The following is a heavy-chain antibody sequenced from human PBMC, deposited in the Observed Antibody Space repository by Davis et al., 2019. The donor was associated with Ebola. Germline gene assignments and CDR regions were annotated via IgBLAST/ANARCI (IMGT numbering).Heavy chain of an antibody. CDR1: GYTFTSYD. Sequence: ASVKVSCKASGYTFTSYDINWVRQATGQGLEWMGWMNPNSGNTGYAQKFQGRVTMTRKTSISTAYMELSSLRSEDTAVYYCSRTAVASDYYYGMDVWGQGTTVTVSS. J-gene: IGHJ6*02. CDR2: MNPNSGNT. CDR3: SRTAVASDYYYGMDV. D-gene: IGHD6-19*01. V-gene: IGHV1-8*01.